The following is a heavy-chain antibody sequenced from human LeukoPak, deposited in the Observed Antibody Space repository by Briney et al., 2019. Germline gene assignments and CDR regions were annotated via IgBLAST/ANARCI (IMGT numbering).Heavy chain of an antibody. V-gene: IGHV3-7*03. CDR1: GFTFSSYW. Sequence: GGSLRLSCTASGFTFSSYWMSWVRQAPGKGLEWVANIKKDGREKFYMDSVKGRFTISRDNSKNTLYLQMNSLRAEDTAVYYCAKDRGIAARWGQGTLVTVSS. J-gene: IGHJ4*02. CDR3: AKDRGIAAR. D-gene: IGHD6-6*01. CDR2: IKKDGREK.